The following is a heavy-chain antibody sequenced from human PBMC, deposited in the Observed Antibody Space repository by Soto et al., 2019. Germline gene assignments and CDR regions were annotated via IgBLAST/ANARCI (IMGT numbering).Heavy chain of an antibody. V-gene: IGHV1-46*01. CDR2: INPSGGST. CDR1: GYTLTSHY. CDR3: ARDQRWFDP. Sequence: ASVKVSCKASGYTLTSHYMHWVRQAPGQGLAWMGIINPSGGSTSYAQNYQGGITMTRDTSTTTVYMELSSLRSEDTAVYYCARDQRWFDPWGQGTLVTVSS. J-gene: IGHJ5*02.